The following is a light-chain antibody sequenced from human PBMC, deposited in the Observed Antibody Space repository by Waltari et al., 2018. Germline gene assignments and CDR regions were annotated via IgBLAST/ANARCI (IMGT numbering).Light chain of an antibody. CDR3: SSYAGSSVA. CDR2: DVT. CDR1: NSAVGCYNY. Sequence: QSALPQPRSVSGSPGQSVTIPCSGSNSAVGCYNYVAWYQQHPGKAPKRMISDVTKRPSGVPDRFSGSKSGNTASLTISGLQAEDEADYYCSSYAGSSVAFGGGTKLTVL. J-gene: IGLJ2*01. V-gene: IGLV2-11*01.